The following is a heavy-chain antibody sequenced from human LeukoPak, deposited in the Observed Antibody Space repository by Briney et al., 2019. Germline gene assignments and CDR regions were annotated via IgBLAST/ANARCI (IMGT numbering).Heavy chain of an antibody. D-gene: IGHD1-26*01. CDR3: ARDLTSGHYTFDY. V-gene: IGHV3-48*02. CDR2: ISGGTSTT. J-gene: IGHJ4*02. CDR1: GFTFSTFG. Sequence: GGSLRLSCATSGFTFSTFGMNWVRQAPGKGLEWVSYISGGTSTTYYTDSVKGRFTISRDNAKNSLYLQMNGLRDEDTAVYFCARDLTSGHYTFDYWGQGTLVTVSS.